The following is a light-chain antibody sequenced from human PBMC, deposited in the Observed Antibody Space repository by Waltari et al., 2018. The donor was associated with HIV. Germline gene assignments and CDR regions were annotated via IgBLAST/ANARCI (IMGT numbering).Light chain of an antibody. CDR3: CSYAGSSTFVV. J-gene: IGLJ2*01. CDR2: EGS. V-gene: IGLV2-23*03. Sequence: QSALTQPASVSGSPGQSITISCTGTSSDVGSYNLVSWYQQHPGKAPKLMIYEGSKRPSGVSNRFSGSKSGNPASLTISVLQAEDEADYYCCSYAGSSTFVVFGGGTKLTVL. CDR1: SSDVGSYNL.